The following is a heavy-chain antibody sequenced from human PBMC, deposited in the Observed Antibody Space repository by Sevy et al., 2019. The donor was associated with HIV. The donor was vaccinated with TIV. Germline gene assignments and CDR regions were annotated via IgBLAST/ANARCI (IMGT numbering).Heavy chain of an antibody. V-gene: IGHV3-33*01. Sequence: GGSLRLSCAASGFTFSNYNMHWVRQAPGKGLEWVAAIGFDGNKKYYEDSVKGRFTIFRDNSKSTQYLQMSSLRADDTAVYYCVRESPSDWYLDSWGQGTLVTVSS. D-gene: IGHD2-2*01. CDR3: VRESPSDWYLDS. CDR1: GFTFSNYN. J-gene: IGHJ4*02. CDR2: IGFDGNKK.